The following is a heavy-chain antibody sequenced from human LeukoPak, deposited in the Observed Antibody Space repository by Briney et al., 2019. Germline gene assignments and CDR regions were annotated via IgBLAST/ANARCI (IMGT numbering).Heavy chain of an antibody. CDR3: ARGYEEDYYYHYYMEV. J-gene: IGHJ6*03. V-gene: IGHV4-61*02. Sequence: SETLSLTCSVSGDSISSGTYYWNWIRQPAGKGLEWIGRIYPSGSTDYYPSLKSRVSISLDTSSNQFSLKLNSVTAEDTAVYYCARGYEEDYYYHYYMEVWGKGTTVTVSS. D-gene: IGHD3-16*01. CDR1: GDSISSGTYY. CDR2: IYPSGST.